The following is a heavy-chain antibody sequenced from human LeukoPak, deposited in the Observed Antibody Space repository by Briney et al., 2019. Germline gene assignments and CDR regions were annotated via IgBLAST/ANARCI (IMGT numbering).Heavy chain of an antibody. CDR2: IYHRGRT. CDR3: ARGQLLFDY. V-gene: IGHV4-59*01. Sequence: PSEPLSLPCTVSGDSISSSYCTWIRQPPRKGLEWIGNIYHRGRTNSNPSLKSRITISLDTSKNQASLKLSSVTAADTAVYYCARGQLLFDYWGQGTLVTVSS. D-gene: IGHD2-2*01. CDR1: GDSISSSY. J-gene: IGHJ4*02.